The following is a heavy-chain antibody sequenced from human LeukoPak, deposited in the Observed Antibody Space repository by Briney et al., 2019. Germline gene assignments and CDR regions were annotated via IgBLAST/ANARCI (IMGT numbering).Heavy chain of an antibody. CDR2: ISTTSSYV. V-gene: IGHV3-21*01. Sequence: GGSLRLSCAASGFTFSSYSMNWVRQAPGKGLEWVSSISTTSSYVYYADSLIGRFTISRDNAKNSLYLQMNSLRAEDTVVYYCARVRSGQNFDYWGQGTLVTVSS. CDR3: ARVRSGQNFDY. CDR1: GFTFSSYS. D-gene: IGHD1-26*01. J-gene: IGHJ4*02.